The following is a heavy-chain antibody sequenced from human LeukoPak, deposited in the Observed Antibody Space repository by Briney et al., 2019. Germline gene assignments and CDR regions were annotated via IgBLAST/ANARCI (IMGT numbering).Heavy chain of an antibody. V-gene: IGHV3-7*01. J-gene: IGHJ5*02. CDR3: ARAASGIAAAGIWWFDP. D-gene: IGHD6-13*01. Sequence: GGSLRLSCAASGFTFSSYWMSWVRQAPGKGLEWVANIKQDGSEKYYVDSVKGRFTISRDNAKKSLYLQMNSLRAEDTAVYYCARAASGIAAAGIWWFDPWGQGTLVTVSS. CDR2: IKQDGSEK. CDR1: GFTFSSYW.